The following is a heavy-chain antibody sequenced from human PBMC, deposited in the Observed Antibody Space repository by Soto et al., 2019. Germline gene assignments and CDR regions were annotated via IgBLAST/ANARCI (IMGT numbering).Heavy chain of an antibody. V-gene: IGHV4-31*03. CDR3: ARGGVGYYFDY. CDR2: IYYSGST. CDR1: GGSISSGGYY. Sequence: SETLSLTCTVSGGSISSGGYYWSWNRQHPGKGLEWIGYIYYSGSTYYNPSLKSRVTISVDTSKNQFSLKLSAVTAADTAVYYCARGGVGYYFDYWGQGALVTVSS. D-gene: IGHD3-16*01. J-gene: IGHJ4*02.